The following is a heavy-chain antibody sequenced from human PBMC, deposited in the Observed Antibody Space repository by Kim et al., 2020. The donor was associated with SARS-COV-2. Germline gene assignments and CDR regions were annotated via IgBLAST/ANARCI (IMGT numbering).Heavy chain of an antibody. Sequence: SVKGRFTISRANSKNTLYLQMNSLRAEDTAVYYCARDPAYCSSTSCYPVYWGQGTLVTVSS. CDR3: ARDPAYCSSTSCYPVY. J-gene: IGHJ4*02. V-gene: IGHV3-30*07. D-gene: IGHD2-2*01.